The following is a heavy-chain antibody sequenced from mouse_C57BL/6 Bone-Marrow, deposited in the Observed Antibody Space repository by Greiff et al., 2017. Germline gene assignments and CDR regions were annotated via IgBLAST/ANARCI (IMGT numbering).Heavy chain of an antibody. D-gene: IGHD1-1*01. J-gene: IGHJ1*03. Sequence: QVQLQQPGAELVKPGASVKLSCKASGYTFTSYWMHWVKQRPGQGLEWIGMIPPNSGSTNYNEKFKSKATLTVDKSSSTAYMQLSSLTSEDSAVYYCARTTTVVYWDFDVWGTGTTVTVSS. CDR1: GYTFTSYW. V-gene: IGHV1-64*01. CDR2: IPPNSGST. CDR3: ARTTTVVYWDFDV.